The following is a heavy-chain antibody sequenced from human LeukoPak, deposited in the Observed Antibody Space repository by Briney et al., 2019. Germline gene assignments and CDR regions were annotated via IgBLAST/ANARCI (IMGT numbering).Heavy chain of an antibody. D-gene: IGHD4-17*01. Sequence: SETLSLTCTVSGGSISSYYWSWIRQPPGKGLEWFGYIYYSGSTNYNPSLKSRVTISVDTSKNQFSLKLSSVTAADTAVYYCASQYGDYVGDYYFDYWGQGTLVTISS. V-gene: IGHV4-59*01. CDR3: ASQYGDYVGDYYFDY. J-gene: IGHJ4*02. CDR2: IYYSGST. CDR1: GGSISSYY.